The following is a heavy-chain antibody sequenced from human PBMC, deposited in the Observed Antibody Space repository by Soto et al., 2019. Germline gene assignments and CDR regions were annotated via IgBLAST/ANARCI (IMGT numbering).Heavy chain of an antibody. Sequence: QVQLVESGGGVVQPGRSLRLSCAASGFPFTSYGMHWVREGPDKGLEWVAIISYDGSDKYYEDSVKGRFTISRDSSKNTLYRQMNSLRPEDTALYYCVGGQYYFDYRGQGTLVIVSS. CDR2: ISYDGSDK. V-gene: IGHV3-30*03. J-gene: IGHJ4*02. D-gene: IGHD3-10*01. CDR3: VGGQYYFDY. CDR1: GFPFTSYG.